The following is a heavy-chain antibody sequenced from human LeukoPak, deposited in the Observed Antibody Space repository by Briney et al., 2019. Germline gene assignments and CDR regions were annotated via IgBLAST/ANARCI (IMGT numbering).Heavy chain of an antibody. CDR3: ARDPGRYFDY. V-gene: IGHV3-30*04. CDR2: ISYDGSNK. J-gene: IGHJ4*02. CDR1: GFTFSTYT. Sequence: GGSLRLSCAASGFTFSTYTMHWVRQAPGKGLEWVAVISYDGSNKYYADSVKGRFTISRDNSKNTLYLQMNSLRAEDTAVYYRARDPGRYFDYWGQGTLVTVSS.